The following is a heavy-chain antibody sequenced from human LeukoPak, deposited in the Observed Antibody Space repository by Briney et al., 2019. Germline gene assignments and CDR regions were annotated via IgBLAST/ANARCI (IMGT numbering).Heavy chain of an antibody. CDR1: GYTFTSYG. Sequence: SVKVSCKASGYTFTSYGISWVRQAPGQGLEWMGWISAYNGNTNYAQKLQGRVTMTTDTSTSTAYMELRSLRPDDTAVYYCARDRYDYVWGSYRYSPEQYDYWGQGTLVTVSS. CDR2: ISAYNGNT. D-gene: IGHD3-16*02. J-gene: IGHJ4*02. V-gene: IGHV1-18*01. CDR3: ARDRYDYVWGSYRYSPEQYDY.